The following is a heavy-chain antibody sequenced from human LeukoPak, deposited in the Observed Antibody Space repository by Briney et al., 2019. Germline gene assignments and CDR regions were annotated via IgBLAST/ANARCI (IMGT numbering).Heavy chain of an antibody. CDR2: ISSSSGYT. Sequence: PGGSLRLSCAASGFTFSDYYMSWIRQAPGKGLEWVSHISSSSGYTNYADSVKGRFTISRDNAKNSLYLQMNSLRDEDTAVYYCARDERFSKYCSGGSCYGNWFDPWGQGTLVTVSS. CDR1: GFTFSDYY. D-gene: IGHD2-15*01. CDR3: ARDERFSKYCSGGSCYGNWFDP. J-gene: IGHJ5*02. V-gene: IGHV3-11*06.